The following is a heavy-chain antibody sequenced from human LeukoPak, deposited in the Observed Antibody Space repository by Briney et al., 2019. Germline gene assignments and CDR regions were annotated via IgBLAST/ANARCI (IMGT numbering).Heavy chain of an antibody. CDR1: GFTFSSYA. Sequence: GGSLRLSCAASGFTFSSYAMHWVRQAPGKGLEWVAVISYDGSNKYYADSVKGRFTISRDNSKNTLYLQMNSLRAEDTAVYYCARSGDYWGQGTLVTVSS. CDR3: ARSGDY. J-gene: IGHJ4*02. V-gene: IGHV3-30-3*01. D-gene: IGHD3-10*01. CDR2: ISYDGSNK.